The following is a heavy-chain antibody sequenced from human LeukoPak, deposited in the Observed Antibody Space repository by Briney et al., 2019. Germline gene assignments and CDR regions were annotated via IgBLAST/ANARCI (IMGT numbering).Heavy chain of an antibody. Sequence: PGGSLRLSCAASGFTFSSYAMHWVRQAPGKGLEWVAVISYDGSNKYYADSVKGRFTISRDNSKNPLYLQMNSLRAEDTAVYYCASSSWVQQPFDYWGQGTLVTVSS. CDR1: GFTFSSYA. CDR3: ASSSWVQQPFDY. CDR2: ISYDGSNK. D-gene: IGHD6-13*01. J-gene: IGHJ4*02. V-gene: IGHV3-30*04.